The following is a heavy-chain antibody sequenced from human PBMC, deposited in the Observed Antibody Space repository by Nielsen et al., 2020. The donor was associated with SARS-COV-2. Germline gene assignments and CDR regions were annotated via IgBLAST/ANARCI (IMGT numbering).Heavy chain of an antibody. CDR2: ISGSGGST. CDR3: AKDDRRFLESYYYYGMDV. J-gene: IGHJ6*02. V-gene: IGHV3-23*01. CDR1: GFTFSSYA. Sequence: GGSLRLSCAASGFTFSSYAMSWVRQAPGKGLEWVSAISGSGGSTYYADSVKGRFTISRDNSKNTLYLQMNSLRAEDTAVYYCAKDDRRFLESYYYYGMDVWGQGTTVTVSS. D-gene: IGHD3-3*01.